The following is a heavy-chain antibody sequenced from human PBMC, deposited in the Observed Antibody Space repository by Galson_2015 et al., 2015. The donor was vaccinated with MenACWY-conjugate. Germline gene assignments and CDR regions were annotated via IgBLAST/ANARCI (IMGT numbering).Heavy chain of an antibody. CDR2: ISNSGGTK. Sequence: SLRLSCAVSGFTFSSYAMSWVRQAPGKGLEWVSYISNSGGTKYYADTVKGRFTISRDNTKNSMYLEMNSLRAEDTAVYYCARGHYGMDVWGQGTTVTASS. CDR1: GFTFSSYA. CDR3: ARGHYGMDV. V-gene: IGHV3-23*01. J-gene: IGHJ6*02.